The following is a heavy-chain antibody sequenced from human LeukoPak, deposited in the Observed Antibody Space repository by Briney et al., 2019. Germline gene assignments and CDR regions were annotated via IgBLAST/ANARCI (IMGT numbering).Heavy chain of an antibody. D-gene: IGHD3-10*01. J-gene: IGHJ6*02. CDR1: GHSLTEMF. CDR3: ATGLLGGTWYYGAMDV. V-gene: IGHV1-24*01. CDR2: FDPEDGET. Sequence: ASVKVSCKISGHSLTEMFMHWVRLAPGRGLEWMGTFDPEDGETTYAQRFQGRVTMTEDTSTDTAYVDLTSLTSEDTALYYCATGLLGGTWYYGAMDVWGQGTTVTVSS.